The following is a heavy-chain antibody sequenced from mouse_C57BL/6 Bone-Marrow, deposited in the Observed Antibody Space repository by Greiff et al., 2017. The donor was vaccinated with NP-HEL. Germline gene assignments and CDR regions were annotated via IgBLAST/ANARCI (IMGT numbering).Heavy chain of an antibody. J-gene: IGHJ4*01. CDR3: TRGGVKAYYYAMDY. Sequence: EVKVVESGTVLARPGASVKMSCKTSGYTFTSYWMHWVKQRPGQGLEWIGAIYPGNSDTSYNQKFKGKAKLTAVTSASTAYMELSSLTNEDSAVYYCTRGGVKAYYYAMDYWGQGTSVTVSS. CDR2: IYPGNSDT. CDR1: GYTFTSYW. V-gene: IGHV1-5*01. D-gene: IGHD2-2*01.